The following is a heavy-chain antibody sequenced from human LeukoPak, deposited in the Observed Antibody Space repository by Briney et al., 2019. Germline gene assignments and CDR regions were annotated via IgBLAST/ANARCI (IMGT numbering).Heavy chain of an antibody. CDR1: GFSFSGHW. CDR2: ISPTGSTT. D-gene: IGHD6-19*01. Sequence: GGSLRLSCTASGFSFSGHWMHWARQLPGKGLVWVSRISPTGSTTSYADSVKGRFTISRDNSKNTLYLQMNSLRAEDTAVYYCARDLGSSGWNWFDPWGQGTLVTVSS. CDR3: ARDLGSSGWNWFDP. V-gene: IGHV3-74*01. J-gene: IGHJ5*02.